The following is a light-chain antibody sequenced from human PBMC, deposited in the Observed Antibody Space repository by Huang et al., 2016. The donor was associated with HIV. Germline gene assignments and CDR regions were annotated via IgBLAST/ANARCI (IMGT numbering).Light chain of an antibody. CDR3: QQRINWPAIT. Sequence: ELVLTQSPATLSLSPGERATLSCRASQSVGSYLAWFQQKPGQAPRLLIFDASNRATGIPARCSGSGSGTDFTLTVSSLEPEDVAVYYCQQRINWPAITFGQGTRLEIK. CDR2: DAS. CDR1: QSVGSY. J-gene: IGKJ5*01. V-gene: IGKV3-11*01.